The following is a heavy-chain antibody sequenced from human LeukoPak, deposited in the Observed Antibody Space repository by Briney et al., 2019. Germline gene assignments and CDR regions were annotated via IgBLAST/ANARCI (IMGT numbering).Heavy chain of an antibody. CDR3: ARARVRGVMSAFDI. D-gene: IGHD3-10*01. J-gene: IGHJ3*02. Sequence: GGSLRLSCAASGFTFSSYEMNWVRQAPGKGLEWVSYISSSSSYIYYADSVKGRFTISRDNAKNSLYLQMNSLRAEDTAVYYCARARVRGVMSAFDIWGQGTMVTVSS. V-gene: IGHV3-21*05. CDR2: ISSSSSYI. CDR1: GFTFSSYE.